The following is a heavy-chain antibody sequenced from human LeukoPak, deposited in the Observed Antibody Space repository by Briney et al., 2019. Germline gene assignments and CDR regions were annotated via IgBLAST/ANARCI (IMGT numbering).Heavy chain of an antibody. CDR1: GFTFDDYG. Sequence: GGSPRLSCAASGFTFDDYGMSWVRQAPGKGLEWVSGINWNGGSTGYADSVKGRFTISRDNAKNSLYLQMNSLRAEDTALYYCARTWGSDSYYDYWGQGTLVTVSS. CDR3: ARTWGSDSYYDY. CDR2: INWNGGST. D-gene: IGHD3-10*01. J-gene: IGHJ4*02. V-gene: IGHV3-20*04.